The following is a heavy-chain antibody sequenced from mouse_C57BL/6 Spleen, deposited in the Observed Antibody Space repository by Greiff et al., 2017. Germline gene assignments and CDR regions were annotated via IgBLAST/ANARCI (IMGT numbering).Heavy chain of an antibody. J-gene: IGHJ4*01. CDR1: GYTFPSSW. CDR3: ARRYGIGFYYAMDD. V-gene: IGHV1-52*01. D-gene: IGHD1-1*01. CDR2: IDPSDSET. Sequence: QVQLQQPGAELVRPGSSVKLSCKASGYTFPSSWMHWVKQRPIQGLEWIGIIDPSDSETHYNQKFKDKATLTVDKSSGTAYIQLSSLTTEYSSVYDCARRYGIGFYYAMDDWGQGTSVTVAA.